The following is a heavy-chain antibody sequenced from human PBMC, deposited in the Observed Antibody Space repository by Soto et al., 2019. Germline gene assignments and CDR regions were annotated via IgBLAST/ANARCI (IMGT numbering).Heavy chain of an antibody. CDR1: GYTFTRYT. D-gene: IGHD2-15*01. CDR3: ARGIATGQLDP. J-gene: IGHJ5*02. Sequence: ASVKVSCKASGYTFTRYTMNWVRQAPGQRLEWMGWINPDNGNTKSSQKFQDRVIITRDASASTAYMDLSSLRSEDTAVYYCARGIATGQLDPWGQGTLVTVSS. V-gene: IGHV1-3*01. CDR2: INPDNGNT.